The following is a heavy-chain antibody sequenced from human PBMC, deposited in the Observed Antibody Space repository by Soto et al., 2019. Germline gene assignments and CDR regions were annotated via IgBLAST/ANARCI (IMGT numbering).Heavy chain of an antibody. CDR1: GSTFSDYY. J-gene: IGHJ3*02. CDR2: ISSSSSYT. Sequence: QVQLVESGGGLVKPGGSLRLSCAASGSTFSDYYMSWIRQAPGKGLEWVSYISSSSSYTNYADSVKGRFTISRDNAKNSLYLQMNSLRAEDTAVYYCARDPDYYDSSGYLDAFDIWGQGTMVTVSS. CDR3: ARDPDYYDSSGYLDAFDI. D-gene: IGHD3-22*01. V-gene: IGHV3-11*06.